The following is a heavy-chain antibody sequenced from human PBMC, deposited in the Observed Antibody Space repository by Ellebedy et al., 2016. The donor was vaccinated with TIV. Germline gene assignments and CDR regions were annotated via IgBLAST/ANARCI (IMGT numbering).Heavy chain of an antibody. V-gene: IGHV3-23*01. Sequence: PGGSLRLSCAASGFTFSTYAMSWVRQAPGRGLEWVSTISGSGGGTYYTDFVKGRFTISRDNSKNTLYLQMNSLRAEDTAVYYCATGARSEGGYWGQGTLVTVSS. D-gene: IGHD2-15*01. CDR1: GFTFSTYA. CDR2: ISGSGGGT. J-gene: IGHJ4*02. CDR3: ATGARSEGGY.